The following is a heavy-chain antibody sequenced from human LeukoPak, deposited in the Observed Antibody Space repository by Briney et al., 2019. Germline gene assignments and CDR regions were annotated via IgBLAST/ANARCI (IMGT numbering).Heavy chain of an antibody. V-gene: IGHV4-34*01. CDR3: AVQGGAYRYYFDY. J-gene: IGHJ4*02. Sequence: KSSETLSLTCAVYGGSFSGYYWSWIRQPPGKGLEWIGEINHSGSTNYNPSLKSRVTISVDTSKNQFSLKLSSVTAADTAVYYCAVQGGAYRYYFDYWGQGTLVTVSS. CDR2: INHSGST. D-gene: IGHD1-26*01. CDR1: GGSFSGYY.